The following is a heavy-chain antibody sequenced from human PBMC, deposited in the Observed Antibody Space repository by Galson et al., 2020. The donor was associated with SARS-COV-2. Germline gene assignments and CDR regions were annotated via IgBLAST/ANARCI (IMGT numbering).Heavy chain of an antibody. V-gene: IGHV4-59*13. CDR2: IYYSGST. Sequence: SETLSLTCTVSGGSISSYYWSWIRQPPGKGLEWIGYIYYSGSTNYNPSLKSRVTISVDTSKNQFSLKLSSVTAADTAVYYCARVCREDDLYYFDYWGQGTQVTVSS. CDR3: ARVCREDDLYYFDY. D-gene: IGHD1-1*01. CDR1: GGSISSYY. J-gene: IGHJ4*02.